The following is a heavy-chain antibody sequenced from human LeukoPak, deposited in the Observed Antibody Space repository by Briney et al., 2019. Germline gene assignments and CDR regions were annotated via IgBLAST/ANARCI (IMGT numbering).Heavy chain of an antibody. CDR2: IYSGGST. Sequence: GGSLRLSCAASGFTVSSNYMSWVRQAPGKGLEWVSVIYSGGSTYYADSVKGGFTISRDNSKNTLYLQMNSLRAEDTAVYYCAREGELYYYDSSGQPVVDYWGQGTLVTVSS. V-gene: IGHV3-66*01. CDR1: GFTVSSNY. D-gene: IGHD3-22*01. CDR3: AREGELYYYDSSGQPVVDY. J-gene: IGHJ4*02.